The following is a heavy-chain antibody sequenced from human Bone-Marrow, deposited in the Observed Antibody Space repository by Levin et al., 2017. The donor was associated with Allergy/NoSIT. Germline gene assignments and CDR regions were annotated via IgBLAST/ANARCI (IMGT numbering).Heavy chain of an antibody. CDR2: IYSGVTT. V-gene: IGHV3-53*01. Sequence: GGSLRLSCAVSGFTVSNSYMTWVRQAPGKGLEWVAVIYSGVTTYYADSVKGRFTVSRDNSKNTLYLEMNSLRAEDTAVYYCARKYTRGWTFDSWGQGTLVTVSS. CDR3: ARKYTRGWTFDS. J-gene: IGHJ4*02. CDR1: GFTVSNSY. D-gene: IGHD6-19*01.